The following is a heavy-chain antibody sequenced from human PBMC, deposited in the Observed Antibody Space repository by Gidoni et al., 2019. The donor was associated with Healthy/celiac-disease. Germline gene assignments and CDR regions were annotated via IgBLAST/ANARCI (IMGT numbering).Heavy chain of an antibody. J-gene: IGHJ2*01. Sequence: QVQLVQSGAEVTKPGASVKVSCKVTGYTLTELSMHGVRQSSGKGLEWMGGFDPEDGETIYAQKFQARVTMTEDTSTDTAYMELSSLRSEYSAVYYCATGGGSYSWYFDLWGRGTLVTVSS. V-gene: IGHV1-24*01. CDR2: FDPEDGET. D-gene: IGHD1-26*01. CDR1: GYTLTELS. CDR3: ATGGGSYSWYFDL.